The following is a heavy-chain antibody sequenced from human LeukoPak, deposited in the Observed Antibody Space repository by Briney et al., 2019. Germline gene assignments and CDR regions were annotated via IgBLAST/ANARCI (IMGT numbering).Heavy chain of an antibody. CDR1: GYTFTSYG. Sequence: GASVKVSCKASGYTFTSYGISWVRQAPGQGLEWMGWISAYNGNTNYAQKLQGRVTMTTDTSTSTAYMEPRSLRSDDTAVYYCARATPYDSSGYYYLYYYGMDVWGQGTTVTVSS. D-gene: IGHD3-22*01. V-gene: IGHV1-18*01. J-gene: IGHJ6*02. CDR3: ARATPYDSSGYYYLYYYGMDV. CDR2: ISAYNGNT.